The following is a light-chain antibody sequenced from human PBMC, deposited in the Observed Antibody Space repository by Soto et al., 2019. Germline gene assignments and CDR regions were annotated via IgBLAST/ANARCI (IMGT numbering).Light chain of an antibody. J-gene: IGLJ3*02. CDR1: SSDVGGYKY. Sequence: QSALTQPASVSGSPGQSITISCTGTSSDVGGYKYVSWYQLHPGKAPKLMIYEVSNRPSGVSNRFSGSKSGNTASLTISGLQAEDEADYYCTSYTSSDPWVFGGGTKLTVL. V-gene: IGLV2-14*01. CDR2: EVS. CDR3: TSYTSSDPWV.